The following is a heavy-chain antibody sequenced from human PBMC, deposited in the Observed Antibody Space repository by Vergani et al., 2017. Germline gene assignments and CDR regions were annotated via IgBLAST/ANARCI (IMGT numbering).Heavy chain of an antibody. D-gene: IGHD6-19*01. J-gene: IGHJ6*03. CDR3: ARGEHGGGWWSYYYYYYMDV. V-gene: IGHV4-61*10. CDR1: GGSVSSVTYY. CDR2: IYYSGTT. Sequence: QVQLQESGPGLVKPSETLSLTCSVSGGSVSSVTYYWSWIRQPAGKGLEWIGYIYYSGTTNYNPSLQSRVTISVDTSKNQFSLKLSSVTAADTAMYYCARGEHGGGWWSYYYYYYMDVWGKGTTVTVSS.